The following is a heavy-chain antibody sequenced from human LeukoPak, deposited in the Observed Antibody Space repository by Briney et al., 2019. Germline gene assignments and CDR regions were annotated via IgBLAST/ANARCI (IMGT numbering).Heavy chain of an antibody. J-gene: IGHJ4*02. D-gene: IGHD6-13*01. CDR3: ARGRGSSSWPDY. CDR2: MNPNSGNT. Sequence: ASVKVSCKASGYTFTSYDINWVRQATGQGLEWMGWMNPNSGNTGYAQKFQGRVTMTRNTSISTAYMELSSLRSEDTVVYHCARGRGSSSWPDYWGQGTLVTVSS. CDR1: GYTFTSYD. V-gene: IGHV1-8*01.